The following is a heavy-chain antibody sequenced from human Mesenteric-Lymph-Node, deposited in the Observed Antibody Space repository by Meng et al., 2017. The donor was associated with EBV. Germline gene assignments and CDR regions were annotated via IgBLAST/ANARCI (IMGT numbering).Heavy chain of an antibody. CDR3: ARTHYYDSSGYPSPPDY. CDR1: GGSFSDYF. Sequence: QVPLQQWGAGLLKPSETLSLTCAVHGGSFSDYFWTWIRQAPGKGLEWVGEINHSGSTKYNPSLKSRVTMSVDTSKRQFSLKLSSVTAADTAVYFCARTHYYDSSGYPSPPDYWGQGTLVTVSS. J-gene: IGHJ4*02. CDR2: INHSGST. V-gene: IGHV4-34*01. D-gene: IGHD3-22*01.